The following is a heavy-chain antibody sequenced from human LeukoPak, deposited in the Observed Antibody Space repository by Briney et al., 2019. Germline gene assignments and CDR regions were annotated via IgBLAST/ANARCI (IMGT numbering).Heavy chain of an antibody. J-gene: IGHJ4*02. CDR2: ISYDGSNK. V-gene: IGHV3-30*18. CDR3: AKDRGYSYGGDFDY. Sequence: GGSLRLSCAASGFTFSSYGMHWVRQAPGKGLEWVAVISYDGSNKYYADSVKDRFTISRDNSKNTLYLQMNSLRAEDTAVYYCAKDRGYSYGGDFDYWGQGTLVTVSS. CDR1: GFTFSSYG. D-gene: IGHD5-18*01.